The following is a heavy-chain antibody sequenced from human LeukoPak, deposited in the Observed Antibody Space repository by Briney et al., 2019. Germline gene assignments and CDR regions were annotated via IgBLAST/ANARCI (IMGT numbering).Heavy chain of an antibody. Sequence: PGGSLRLSCAASGFTFSSYAMSWVRQAPGKGLEWVSSISGSGGSTYYADSVKGRFTISRDHSKNTLYQQMNSLRAEDTAVYYCAKDQPRNYYDSSGYQEVPFDYWGQGTLVTVSS. CDR2: ISGSGGST. CDR1: GFTFSSYA. J-gene: IGHJ4*02. D-gene: IGHD3-22*01. V-gene: IGHV3-23*01. CDR3: AKDQPRNYYDSSGYQEVPFDY.